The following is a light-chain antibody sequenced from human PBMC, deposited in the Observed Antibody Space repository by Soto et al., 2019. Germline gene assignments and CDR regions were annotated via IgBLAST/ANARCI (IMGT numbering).Light chain of an antibody. CDR3: QQYGSSPWT. V-gene: IGKV3-20*01. CDR1: QSVSSSY. J-gene: IGKJ1*01. Sequence: ESVLTQSPGTLSLSPGERATLSCRASQSVSSSYLAWYQQKPGQAPRLLIYGASSRATGIPDRFSGSGSGTDFTLTISRLEPEDFAVYYCQQYGSSPWTFGQGTTGDIK. CDR2: GAS.